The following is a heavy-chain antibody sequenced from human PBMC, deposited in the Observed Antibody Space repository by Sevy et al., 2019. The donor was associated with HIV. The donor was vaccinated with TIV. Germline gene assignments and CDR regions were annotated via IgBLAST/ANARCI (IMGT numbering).Heavy chain of an antibody. Sequence: LSLTCAASGFTFSKYSMSWIRQTPGKGLEWVSTFSFGCGKINYADSVKGRITISRDDSRNTFYLQMNSLRAEDTAIYYCAREGCTKPHDYWGQGTVVTVSS. D-gene: IGHD2-8*01. V-gene: IGHV3-23*01. CDR3: AREGCTKPHDY. CDR2: FSFGCGKI. CDR1: GFTFSKYS. J-gene: IGHJ4*02.